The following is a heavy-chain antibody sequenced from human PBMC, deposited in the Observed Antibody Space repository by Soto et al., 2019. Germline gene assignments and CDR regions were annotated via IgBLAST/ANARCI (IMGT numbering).Heavy chain of an antibody. CDR3: ASARLNYYGSGSYYDH. D-gene: IGHD3-10*01. CDR2: ISSSGSTI. J-gene: IGHJ4*02. CDR1: GFTFSDYY. Sequence: XGSLRLSCAASGFTFSDYYMSWIRQAPGKGLEWVSYISSSGSTIYYADSVKGRFTISRDNAKNSLYLQMNSLRAEDTAVYYCASARLNYYGSGSYYDHWGQGTLVTVS. V-gene: IGHV3-11*01.